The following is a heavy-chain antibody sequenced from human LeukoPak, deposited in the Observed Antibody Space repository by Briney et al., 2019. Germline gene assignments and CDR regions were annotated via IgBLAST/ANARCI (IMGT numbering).Heavy chain of an antibody. V-gene: IGHV1-46*01. CDR1: GYTFTSSY. CDR2: INPSGGST. Sequence: VASVKVSCKASGYTFTSSYMHWVRQAPGQGLEWMGIINPSGGSTSYAQKFQGRVTMTRDMSTSTVYMELSSLRSEDTAVYYCARGLLTYYDILTGYHYFDYWGQGTLVTVSS. D-gene: IGHD3-9*01. J-gene: IGHJ4*02. CDR3: ARGLLTYYDILTGYHYFDY.